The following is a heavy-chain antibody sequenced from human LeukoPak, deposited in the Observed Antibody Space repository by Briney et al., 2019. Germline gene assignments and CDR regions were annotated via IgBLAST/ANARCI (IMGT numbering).Heavy chain of an antibody. D-gene: IGHD3-3*01. V-gene: IGHV4-39*01. J-gene: IGHJ4*02. CDR3: ARGVAGYDFWGGYYTGLPALDY. Sequence: SETLSLTCTVSGGSISSSSYYWGWIRQPPGKGLEWIGSIYYSGSTYYNPSLKSRVTISVDTSKNQFSLKLSSVTAADTAVYYCARGVAGYDFWGGYYTGLPALDYWGQGTLVTVSS. CDR1: GGSISSSSYY. CDR2: IYYSGST.